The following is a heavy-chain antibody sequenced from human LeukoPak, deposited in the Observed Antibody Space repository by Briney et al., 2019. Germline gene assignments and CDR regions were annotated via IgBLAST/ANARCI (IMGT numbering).Heavy chain of an antibody. CDR3: AKDKRDIVVVPGYGMDV. J-gene: IGHJ6*02. Sequence: GGSLRLSCAASGFTFSSYAMSWVRQAPGKGLEWVSAISGSGGSTYYADSVKGRFTISRDNSKNTLYLQMNSLRAEDTALYYCAKDKRDIVVVPGYGMDVWGQGTTVTVSS. D-gene: IGHD2-2*01. CDR2: ISGSGGST. CDR1: GFTFSSYA. V-gene: IGHV3-23*01.